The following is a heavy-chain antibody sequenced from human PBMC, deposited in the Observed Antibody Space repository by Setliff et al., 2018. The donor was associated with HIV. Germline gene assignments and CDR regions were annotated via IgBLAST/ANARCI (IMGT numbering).Heavy chain of an antibody. Sequence: PGGSLSLSCLASGFTFSTDGIHWVRRAPGRGLEWVAMIHSEASKQYYSDSVRGRCTVSRDNSIDTVYLQIDHLRTEDTAMYDCAKDLYASGWYNYFDPWGQGTLVTVSS. J-gene: IGHJ5*02. CDR1: GFTFSTDG. CDR2: IHSEASKQ. V-gene: IGHV3-30*02. CDR3: AKDLYASGWYNYFDP. D-gene: IGHD6-19*01.